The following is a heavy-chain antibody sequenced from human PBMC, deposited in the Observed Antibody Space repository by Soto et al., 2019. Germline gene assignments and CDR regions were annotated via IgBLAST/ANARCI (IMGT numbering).Heavy chain of an antibody. CDR3: ARDRGKGDYPGESFQH. CDR1: GYTFTSYG. CDR2: ISAYSGNT. V-gene: IGHV1-18*01. D-gene: IGHD4-17*01. Sequence: GASVKVSCKASGYTFTSYGISWVRQAPGQGLEWMGWISAYSGNTNYAQKLQGRVTMTTDTSTSTAYMELRSLRSDDTAVFYCARDRGKGDYPGESFQHWGQGTLVTVSS. J-gene: IGHJ1*01.